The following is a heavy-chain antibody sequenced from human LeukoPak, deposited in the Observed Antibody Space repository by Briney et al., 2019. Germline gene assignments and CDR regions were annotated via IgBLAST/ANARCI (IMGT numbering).Heavy chain of an antibody. J-gene: IGHJ5*02. CDR2: ISSSGSTI. CDR1: GFTFSSYE. D-gene: IGHD3-10*01. CDR3: ARVPGANWFDP. V-gene: IGHV3-48*03. Sequence: GGSLRLSCAACGFTFSSYEMNWVRQAPGKGLEWVSYISSSGSTIYYADSVKGRFTISRDSAKNSLYLQMNSLRAEDTAVYYCARVPGANWFDPWGQGTLVTVSS.